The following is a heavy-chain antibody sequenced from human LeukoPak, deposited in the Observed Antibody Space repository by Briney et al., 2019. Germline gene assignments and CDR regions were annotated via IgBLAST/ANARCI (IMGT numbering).Heavy chain of an antibody. Sequence: SVKVSCKASGGTFSSYAISWVRQAPGQGLEWMGGIIPIFGTANYAQKFQGRVTITAEKSTSTAYMELSSLRSEDTAVYYCARDPRFPGTNPNEEQLAYFDYWGQGTLVTVSS. J-gene: IGHJ4*02. V-gene: IGHV1-69*06. CDR1: GGTFSSYA. CDR3: ARDPRFPGTNPNEEQLAYFDY. CDR2: IIPIFGTA. D-gene: IGHD6-13*01.